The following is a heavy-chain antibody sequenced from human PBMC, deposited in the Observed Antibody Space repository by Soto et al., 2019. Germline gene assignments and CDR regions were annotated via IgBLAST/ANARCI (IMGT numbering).Heavy chain of an antibody. Sequence: ASVKVSCKASGYTFTSYYMHWVRQDPGQGLEWMGIINPSGGSTSYAQKFQGRVTMTRDTSTSTVYMELSSLRSEDTAVYYCARVYGSGSPNYYYYGMDVWGQGTTVTVSS. CDR1: GYTFTSYY. J-gene: IGHJ6*02. CDR2: INPSGGST. V-gene: IGHV1-46*03. CDR3: ARVYGSGSPNYYYYGMDV. D-gene: IGHD3-10*01.